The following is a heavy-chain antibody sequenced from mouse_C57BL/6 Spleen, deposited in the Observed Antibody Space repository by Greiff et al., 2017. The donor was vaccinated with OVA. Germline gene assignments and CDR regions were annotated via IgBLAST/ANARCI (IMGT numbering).Heavy chain of an antibody. D-gene: IGHD2-5*01. V-gene: IGHV1-52*01. CDR1: GYTFTSYW. CDR3: ARSADYSNYGFAY. J-gene: IGHJ3*01. CDR2: IDPSDSET. Sequence: QVQLKQPGAELVRPGSSVKLSCKASGYTFTSYWMHWVKQRPIQGLEWIGNIDPSDSETHYNQKFKDTATWTVDKSSSTAYMQLSSLTSEDSAVYYGARSADYSNYGFAYWGQGTLVTVSA.